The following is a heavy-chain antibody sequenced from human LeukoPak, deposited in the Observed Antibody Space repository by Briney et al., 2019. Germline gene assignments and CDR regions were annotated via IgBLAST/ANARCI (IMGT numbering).Heavy chain of an antibody. J-gene: IGHJ4*02. Sequence: GGSLTLSCAASGFTFSDLWMTWVRQAPGKGPEWVATIGPDGSVKYYVDSVKGRFTISRDNADNSLYLQMNSLRGEDTAVYLCARGGSDSSRYWLYWGQGTLVTVSS. CDR1: GFTFSDLW. D-gene: IGHD6-25*01. CDR2: IGPDGSVK. CDR3: ARGGSDSSRYWLY. V-gene: IGHV3-7*01.